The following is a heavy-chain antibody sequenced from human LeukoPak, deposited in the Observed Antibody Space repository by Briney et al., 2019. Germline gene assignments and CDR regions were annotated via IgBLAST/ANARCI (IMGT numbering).Heavy chain of an antibody. V-gene: IGHV4-39*07. CDR1: GGSISSANYY. Sequence: SETLSLTCTVSGGSISSANYYWGWIRQSPGKGLEWIGSIFYTGTTYINPSLKSRVSTSVDTSKNQFSLKLTSVTAADTAVYYCERDIDVDAVAMKGEKNYWGQGTLVTVSS. CDR2: IFYTGTT. J-gene: IGHJ4*02. CDR3: ERDIDVDAVAMKGEKNY. D-gene: IGHD6-19*01.